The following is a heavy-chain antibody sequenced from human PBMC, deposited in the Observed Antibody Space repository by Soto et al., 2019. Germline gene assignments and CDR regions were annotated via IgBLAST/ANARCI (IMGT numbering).Heavy chain of an antibody. J-gene: IGHJ6*02. V-gene: IGHV5-10-1*01. D-gene: IGHD6-13*01. CDR3: YLYSSSWSSDYYYGMDV. Sequence: GESLKIPCKGPGYSFTSYWISWVRQMPGKGLEWMGRIDPSDSYTNYSPSFQGHVTISADKSISTAYLQWSSLKASDTAMYYCYLYSSSWSSDYYYGMDVWGQGTTVTVS. CDR2: IDPSDSYT. CDR1: GYSFTSYW.